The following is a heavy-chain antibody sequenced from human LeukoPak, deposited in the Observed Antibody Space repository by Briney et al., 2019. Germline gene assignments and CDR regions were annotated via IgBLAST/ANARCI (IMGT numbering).Heavy chain of an antibody. J-gene: IGHJ4*02. D-gene: IGHD5-18*01. CDR1: GFTFSSYS. CDR3: ASALGYSYGYLDY. Sequence: GGSLRLSCAASGFTFSSYSMNWVRQAPGKGLEWVSSISSSSSYIYYADSVKSRFTISRDNAKNSLYLQMNSLRAEDTAVYYCASALGYSYGYLDYWGQGTMVTVSS. CDR2: ISSSSSYI. V-gene: IGHV3-21*01.